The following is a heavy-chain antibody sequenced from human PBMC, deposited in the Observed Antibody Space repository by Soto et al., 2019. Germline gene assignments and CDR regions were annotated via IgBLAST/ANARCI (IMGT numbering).Heavy chain of an antibody. V-gene: IGHV3-9*01. CDR2: ISWNSGSI. Sequence: GGSLRLSCAASGFTFDDYAMHWVRQAPGKGLEWVSGISWNSGSIGYVDSVKGRFTISRDNAKNSLYLQMNSLRAEDTALYYCAKDFSRYDFWSGYYFDYWGQGTLVTLSS. D-gene: IGHD3-3*01. J-gene: IGHJ4*02. CDR1: GFTFDDYA. CDR3: AKDFSRYDFWSGYYFDY.